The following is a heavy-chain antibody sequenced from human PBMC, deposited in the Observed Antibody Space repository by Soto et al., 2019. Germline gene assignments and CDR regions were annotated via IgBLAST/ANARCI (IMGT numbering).Heavy chain of an antibody. CDR1: GFTFSSYA. Sequence: GGSLRLSCAASGFTFSSYAMSWVRQAPGKGLEWVSAISGSGGSTYYADSVKGRFTISRDNSKNTLYLQMNSLRAEDTAVYYCAKEFRVDYYDSSGYYYFDYWGQGTLVTVSS. D-gene: IGHD3-22*01. CDR3: AKEFRVDYYDSSGYYYFDY. CDR2: ISGSGGST. J-gene: IGHJ4*02. V-gene: IGHV3-23*01.